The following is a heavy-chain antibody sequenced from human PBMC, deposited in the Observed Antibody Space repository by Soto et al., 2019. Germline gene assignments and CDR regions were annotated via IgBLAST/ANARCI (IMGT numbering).Heavy chain of an antibody. CDR1: GGTFSSYA. CDR2: LIPIVGTA. D-gene: IGHD6-19*01. J-gene: IGHJ5*02. Sequence: SVQVYCKASGGTFSSYAISWVRQAPGQGLEWMGGLIPIVGTANYAQKIPGRVTITADESPSTAYMELSSLRSEDTAVYYCAREGQGYSSGWYPSYNWFDPWGQGTLVTVSS. V-gene: IGHV1-69*13. CDR3: AREGQGYSSGWYPSYNWFDP.